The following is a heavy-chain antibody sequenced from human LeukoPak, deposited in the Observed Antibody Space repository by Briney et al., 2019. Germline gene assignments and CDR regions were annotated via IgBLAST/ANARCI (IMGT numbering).Heavy chain of an antibody. CDR2: ISYDGSNK. V-gene: IGHV3-30*18. Sequence: GGSLRLSCAASGFTFSSYGMHWARQAPGKGLEWVAVISYDGSNKYYADSVKGRFTISRDNSKNTLYLQMNSLRAEDTAVYYCAKDLVYYDSSGYTGGFDCWGQGTLVTVSS. D-gene: IGHD3-22*01. J-gene: IGHJ4*02. CDR3: AKDLVYYDSSGYTGGFDC. CDR1: GFTFSSYG.